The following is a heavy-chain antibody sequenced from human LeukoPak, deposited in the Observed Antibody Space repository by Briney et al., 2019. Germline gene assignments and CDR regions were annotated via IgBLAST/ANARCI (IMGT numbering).Heavy chain of an antibody. D-gene: IGHD2-15*01. Sequence: GRFTISRDNSKNTLYLQMNSLRAEDTAVYYCARDEEDAWCFDYWGQGTLVTVSS. V-gene: IGHV3-30*01. J-gene: IGHJ4*02. CDR3: ARDEEDAWCFDY.